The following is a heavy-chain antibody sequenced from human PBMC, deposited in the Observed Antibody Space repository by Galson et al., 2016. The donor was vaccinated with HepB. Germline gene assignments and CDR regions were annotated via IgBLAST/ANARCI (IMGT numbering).Heavy chain of an antibody. V-gene: IGHV4-61*02. Sequence: TLSLTCTVSDGSIRSADYHWSWIRQSAGKGLEWLGRVHSTGSTTYNPSLRRRVTISLDRSTNQFSMNLTSVTAADTAMYYCARDRDAALDYWGQGALVTVSS. J-gene: IGHJ4*02. CDR2: VHSTGST. CDR3: ARDRDAALDY. CDR1: DGSIRSADYH. D-gene: IGHD6-13*01.